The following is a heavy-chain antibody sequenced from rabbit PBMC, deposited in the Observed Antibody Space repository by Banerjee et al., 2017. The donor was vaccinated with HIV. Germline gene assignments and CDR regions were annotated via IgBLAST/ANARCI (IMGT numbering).Heavy chain of an antibody. Sequence: QLKETGGGLVQPGGSLTLSCKASGFDFSSYYMSWVRQAPGKGLEWIGIMYAGRGSTDYASWVNGRFTISSDNAQDTVDLQMNSLTAADTATYFCARGAAYAGYGFGYYFNLWGPGTLVTVS. CDR3: ARGAAYAGYGFGYYFNL. CDR2: MYAGRGST. D-gene: IGHD7-1*01. CDR1: GFDFSSYY. V-gene: IGHV1S7*01. J-gene: IGHJ4*01.